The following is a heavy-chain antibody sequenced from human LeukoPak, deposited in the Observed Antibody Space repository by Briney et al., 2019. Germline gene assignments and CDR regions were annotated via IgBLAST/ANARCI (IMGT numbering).Heavy chain of an antibody. Sequence: PSQTLSLTCTVSGGSISSGSYYWSWIRQPAGKGLEWIGRIYTSGSTNYNPSLKSRVTISVDTSKNQFSLKLSSVTAADTAVYYCARDHWYYDILTGLYYYYGMDVWGQGTTVTVSS. D-gene: IGHD3-9*01. CDR1: GGSISSGSYY. CDR2: IYTSGST. CDR3: ARDHWYYDILTGLYYYYGMDV. V-gene: IGHV4-61*02. J-gene: IGHJ6*02.